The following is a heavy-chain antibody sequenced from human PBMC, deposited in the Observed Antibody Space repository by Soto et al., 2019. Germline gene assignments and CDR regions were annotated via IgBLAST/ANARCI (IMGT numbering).Heavy chain of an antibody. CDR3: ARGLATLLFFALDV. Sequence: QITLKASCPTLVKPTQTLTLTCTFSGFSLSTSGVGVGWIRQPPGKALVWLALIYWADDKHYTPSLKSRLTITKDTSKNQAVLTMTNMDPVDTATYYCARGLATLLFFALDVWGQGTVVTVSS. CDR2: IYWADDK. CDR1: GFSLSTSGVG. J-gene: IGHJ3*01. D-gene: IGHD6-6*01. V-gene: IGHV2-5*02.